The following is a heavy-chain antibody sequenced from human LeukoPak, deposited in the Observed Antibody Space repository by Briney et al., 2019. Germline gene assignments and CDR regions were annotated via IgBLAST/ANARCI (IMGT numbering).Heavy chain of an antibody. CDR2: IIPIFGTA. J-gene: IGHJ5*02. D-gene: IGHD3-22*01. CDR3: ARKSTYYYDSSGYYYGWFDP. V-gene: IGHV1-69*13. Sequence: SVKVSCKASGGTFSSYAISWVRQAPGQGLEWMGGIIPIFGTANYAQEFQGRVTITADESTSTAYMELSSLRSEDTAVYYCARKSTYYYDSSGYYYGWFDPWGQGTLVTVSS. CDR1: GGTFSSYA.